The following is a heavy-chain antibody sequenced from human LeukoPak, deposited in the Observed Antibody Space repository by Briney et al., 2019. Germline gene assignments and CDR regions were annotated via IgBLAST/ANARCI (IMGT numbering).Heavy chain of an antibody. CDR2: ISSSGSTI. CDR3: ARTGYDFWSGPPDY. CDR1: GFTFSSYE. J-gene: IGHJ4*02. Sequence: PGGSLRLSCAASGFTFSSYEMNWVRQAPGKGLEWVSYISSSGSTIYYADSVKGRFTISRDNAKNSLYLQMSSLRAEDTAVYYCARTGYDFWSGPPDYWGQGTLVTVSS. D-gene: IGHD3-3*01. V-gene: IGHV3-48*03.